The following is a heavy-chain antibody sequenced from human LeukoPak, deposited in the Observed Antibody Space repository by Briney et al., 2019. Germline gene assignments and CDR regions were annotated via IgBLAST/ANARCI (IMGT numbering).Heavy chain of an antibody. V-gene: IGHV3-7*01. CDR3: GGQRYHCSGGSCYEDY. D-gene: IGHD2-15*01. CDR1: GFTFSSYW. CDR2: IKQDGSEK. Sequence: GGSLRLSCAASGFTFSSYWMSWVRQAPGKGLEWVANIKQDGSEKYYVDSVKGQFTISRDNAKNSLYLQMNSLRAEDTAVYYCGGQRYHCSGGSCYEDYWGQGTLVTVSS. J-gene: IGHJ4*02.